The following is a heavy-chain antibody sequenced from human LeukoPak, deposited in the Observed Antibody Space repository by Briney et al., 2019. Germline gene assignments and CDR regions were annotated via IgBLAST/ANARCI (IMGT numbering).Heavy chain of an antibody. V-gene: IGHV3-23*01. D-gene: IGHD6-13*01. Sequence: GGSLRLSCAASGFTFSNYVMSWVRQAPGKGLEWVSSISSSGGSTYYANSVKGRFTLSRDNSKNRVDLQMNSLRAEDTAVYYCAKGGYSANWRNYFDYWGQGTLVTVSS. CDR2: ISSSGGST. CDR1: GFTFSNYV. CDR3: AKGGYSANWRNYFDY. J-gene: IGHJ4*02.